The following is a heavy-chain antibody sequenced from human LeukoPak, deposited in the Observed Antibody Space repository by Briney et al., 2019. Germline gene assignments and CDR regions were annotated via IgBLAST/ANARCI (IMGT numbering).Heavy chain of an antibody. J-gene: IGHJ4*02. V-gene: IGHV3-48*03. D-gene: IGHD6-13*01. CDR1: GFTFSSYE. Sequence: PGGSLRLSCAASGFTFSSYEMNWVRLAPGKGLEWVSYISSSGSTKYYADSVKGRFTISGDNAKNSLYLQMNSLRAEDTALYYCARDGPRSVSSSSYFDYWGQGTLVTVSS. CDR3: ARDGPRSVSSSSYFDY. CDR2: ISSSGSTK.